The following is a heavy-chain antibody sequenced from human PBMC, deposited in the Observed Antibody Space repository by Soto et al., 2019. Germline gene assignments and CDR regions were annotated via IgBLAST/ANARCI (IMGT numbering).Heavy chain of an antibody. Sequence: QVQLVQSGAEVKKPGSSVKVSCKASGGTFSSYAISWVRQAPGQGLEWMGGIIPIFGAANYAQKFQGRVTITADESTSTAYMELSSLRSEDTAVYYCARVGLAVAGTAGEFDYWGQGTLVTVSS. J-gene: IGHJ4*02. D-gene: IGHD6-19*01. CDR3: ARVGLAVAGTAGEFDY. CDR2: IIPIFGAA. CDR1: GGTFSSYA. V-gene: IGHV1-69*01.